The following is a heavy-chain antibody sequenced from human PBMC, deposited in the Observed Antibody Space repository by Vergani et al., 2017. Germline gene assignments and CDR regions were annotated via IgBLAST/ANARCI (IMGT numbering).Heavy chain of an antibody. V-gene: IGHV3-64*01. CDR2: ISSNGGST. D-gene: IGHD1-26*01. J-gene: IGHJ3*02. CDR3: ARVPLVGAPGDAFDI. CDR1: GFTFSSYA. Sequence: EVQLVESGGGLVQPGGSLRLSCAASGFTFSSYAMHWVRQAPGKGLEYVSAISSNGGSTYYANSVKGRFTISRDNSKNTLYLQMNSLRAEDTAVYYCARVPLVGAPGDAFDIWGQGTMVTVSS.